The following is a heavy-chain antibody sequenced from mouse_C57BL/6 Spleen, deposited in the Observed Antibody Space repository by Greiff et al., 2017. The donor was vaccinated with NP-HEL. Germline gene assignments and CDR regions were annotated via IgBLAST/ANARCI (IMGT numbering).Heavy chain of an antibody. J-gene: IGHJ4*01. Sequence: EVQLQESGPGLVKPSQSLSLTCSVTGYSITSGYYWNWIRQFPGNKLEWMGYISYDGSNNYNPSLKNRISITRDTSKNQFFLKLNSVTTEDTATYYCARGGGYLLAMDYWGQGTSVTVSS. CDR3: ARGGGYLLAMDY. V-gene: IGHV3-6*01. CDR1: GYSITSGYY. D-gene: IGHD2-2*01. CDR2: ISYDGSN.